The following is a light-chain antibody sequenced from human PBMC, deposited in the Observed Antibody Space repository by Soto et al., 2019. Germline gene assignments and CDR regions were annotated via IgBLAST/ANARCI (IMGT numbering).Light chain of an antibody. CDR1: SSDIGAYDY. J-gene: IGLJ1*01. CDR2: DVT. CDR3: SSYTSSSTPYV. Sequence: QSALTQPASVSVSPGQSITISCTGSSSDIGAYDYVSWYQQRPVKAPKLMIFDVTNRPSGVSDRFSGSKSGNTASLTISGLQTEDEADYYCSSYTSSSTPYVFGTGTKLTVL. V-gene: IGLV2-14*01.